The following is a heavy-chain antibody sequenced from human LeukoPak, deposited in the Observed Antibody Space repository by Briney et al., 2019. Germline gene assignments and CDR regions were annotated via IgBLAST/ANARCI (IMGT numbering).Heavy chain of an antibody. CDR3: ARGSYYDTLTGYYRGSFDS. Sequence: SETLSLTCTVSGGSISTYYWSWIRQPAEKGLEWIGRVSTSGTTKYNPSFKSGVTMSVDTSSNQFSLKLSSVTAADTAVYYCARGSYYDTLTGYYRGSFDSWGQGTLVTVSS. D-gene: IGHD3-9*01. J-gene: IGHJ4*02. V-gene: IGHV4-4*07. CDR1: GGSISTYY. CDR2: VSTSGTT.